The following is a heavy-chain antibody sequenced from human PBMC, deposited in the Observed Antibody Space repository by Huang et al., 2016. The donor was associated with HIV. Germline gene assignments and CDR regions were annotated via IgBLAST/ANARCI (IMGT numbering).Heavy chain of an antibody. V-gene: IGHV3-53*01. D-gene: IGHD5-18*01. CDR3: ARGRYGTPNA. J-gene: IGHJ5*02. CDR2: LYHGGKA. CDR1: GFTVNSNY. Sequence: EVPLVESGGGLVQPGGSLRLSCAASGFTVNSNYMTWVRQAPGKGLEWVSILYHGGKAHYADSVTGRFTISGDISQNTVFLQMSSRRVEDTAVYYCARGRYGTPNAWGQGTLVTVSS.